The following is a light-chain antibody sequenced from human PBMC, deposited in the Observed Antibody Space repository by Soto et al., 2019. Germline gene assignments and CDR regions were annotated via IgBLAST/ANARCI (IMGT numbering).Light chain of an antibody. CDR3: MQGTHWPPIT. CDR2: KVS. Sequence: DVVMTQSPLSLPVTLGQPASISCRSSQSLVSSDGETYLNWFQQRPGQSPRRLIYKVSNRDSGVPDRFSGSGSGTDFTLKISRVEAEDVAVYYCMQGTHWPPITFGQGTRLEIK. V-gene: IGKV2-30*01. J-gene: IGKJ5*01. CDR1: QSLVSSDGETY.